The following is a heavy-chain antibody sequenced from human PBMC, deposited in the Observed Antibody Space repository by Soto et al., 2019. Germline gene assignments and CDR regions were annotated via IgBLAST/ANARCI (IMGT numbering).Heavy chain of an antibody. D-gene: IGHD6-13*01. V-gene: IGHV3-15*07. CDR2: IKPISEGGTT. Sequence: GGSLRLSCVASRFNFSAAWLNWVRQTPGKGLEWVGRIKPISEGGTTAYAAPVKGRFTISRDDSKNALHLQMDSLKTEDTAVYYCSTVPYSRGPIWGLRTLVTVSS. CDR3: STVPYSRGPI. CDR1: RFNFSAAW. J-gene: IGHJ1*01.